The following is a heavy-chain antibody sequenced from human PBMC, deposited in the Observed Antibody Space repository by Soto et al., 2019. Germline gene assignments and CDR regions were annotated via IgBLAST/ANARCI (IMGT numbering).Heavy chain of an antibody. CDR1: GDSVSSKSVA. CDR2: TYYRSKRYN. D-gene: IGHD2-15*01. J-gene: IGHJ6*02. CDR3: AGSAALTLAGSTMDG. Sequence: SQTLSLTCVISGDSVSSKSVAWNWIRQSPSRGLEWLGRTYYRSKRYNDYAESVKSRITINPDTSKNQFSLHLNSVTPEDTAVYYFAGSAALTLAGSTMDGWGQGTTVTVSS. V-gene: IGHV6-1*01.